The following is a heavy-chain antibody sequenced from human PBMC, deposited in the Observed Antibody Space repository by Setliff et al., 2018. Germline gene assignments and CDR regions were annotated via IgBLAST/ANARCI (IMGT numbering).Heavy chain of an antibody. J-gene: IGHJ4*02. D-gene: IGHD3-16*01. V-gene: IGHV3-20*04. Sequence: GGSLRLSCAASGFTFDDYGMSWVRQAPGKGLEWVSGINWNGGSTGYADSVKGRFTVSRDNAKNSLYLQMTSLRAEDTAIYYCARTTGYRLEGDFDYWGQGTLVTVSS. CDR3: ARTTGYRLEGDFDY. CDR2: INWNGGST. CDR1: GFTFDDYG.